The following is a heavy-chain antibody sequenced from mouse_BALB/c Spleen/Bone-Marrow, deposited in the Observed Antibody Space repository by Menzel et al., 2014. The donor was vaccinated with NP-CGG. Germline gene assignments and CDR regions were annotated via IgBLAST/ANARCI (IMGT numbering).Heavy chain of an antibody. CDR3: VRGGGDGYYNWYFDV. CDR2: IWAGGST. CDR1: GFSLTSYG. Sequence: QVQLQQSGPGLVAPSQSLSITCTVSGFSLTSYGVHWVRQPPGKGLEGLGVIWAGGSTNYNSALMSRLSISKDNSKSQVFLKMNSLQTDDKAMYYCVRGGGDGYYNWYFDVWGAGTTVTVSS. V-gene: IGHV2-9*02. J-gene: IGHJ1*01. D-gene: IGHD2-3*01.